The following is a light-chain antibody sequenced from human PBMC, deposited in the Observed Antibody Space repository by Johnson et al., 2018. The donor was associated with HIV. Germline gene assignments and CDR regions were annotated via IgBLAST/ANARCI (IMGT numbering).Light chain of an antibody. Sequence: QSVLTQPPSVSAAPGQKVTISCSGSSSNIGNNYVSWYQQLPGTAPKLLIYENTKRPSGIPDRFSGSKSGTSVTLGITGIQTGDEADYYCGTWDSSLSVYVFGTGTKVTVL. CDR3: GTWDSSLSVYV. J-gene: IGLJ1*01. CDR1: SSNIGNNY. CDR2: ENT. V-gene: IGLV1-51*02.